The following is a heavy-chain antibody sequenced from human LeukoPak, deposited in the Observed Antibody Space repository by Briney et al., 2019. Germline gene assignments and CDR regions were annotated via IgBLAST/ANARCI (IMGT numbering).Heavy chain of an antibody. CDR2: INPSGGST. Sequence: ASVKVSCKASGYTFTGYYMHWVRQAPGQGLEWMGIINPSGGSTSYAQKFQGRVTMTRDMSTSTVYMELSSLRSEDTAVYYCARDRLSRLKQQNDAFDIWGQGTMVTVSS. CDR3: ARDRLSRLKQQNDAFDI. J-gene: IGHJ3*02. D-gene: IGHD1/OR15-1a*01. CDR1: GYTFTGYY. V-gene: IGHV1-46*01.